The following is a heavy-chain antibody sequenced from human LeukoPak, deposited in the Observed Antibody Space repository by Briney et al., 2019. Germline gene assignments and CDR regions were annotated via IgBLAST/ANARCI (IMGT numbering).Heavy chain of an antibody. CDR1: GGYISGYY. D-gene: IGHD2-2*01. CDR3: ARNGCSSGICKTE. J-gene: IGHJ4*02. CDR2: MFYSGNT. Sequence: SETLSLTCSVSGGYISGYYWTWIRQSPGKGLEWIGNMFYSGNTNYNPSLKSRLTISVDRSKNQFSLKLSSVTAADTAVYFCARNGCSSGICKTEWGQGTLVTVSS. V-gene: IGHV4-59*12.